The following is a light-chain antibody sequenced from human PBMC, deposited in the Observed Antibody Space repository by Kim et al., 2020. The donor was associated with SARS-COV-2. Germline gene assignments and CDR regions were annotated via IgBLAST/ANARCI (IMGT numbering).Light chain of an antibody. J-gene: IGLJ2*01. V-gene: IGLV3-1*01. CDR3: QAWDSSTVV. CDR2: QDN. CDR1: KLGDKY. Sequence: VSQGQTASITCSGDKLGDKYACWYQQKPGQSPVLVIYQDNKRPSGIPERFSGSNSGNTATLTISGTQSMDEADYYCQAWDSSTVVFGGGTQLTVL.